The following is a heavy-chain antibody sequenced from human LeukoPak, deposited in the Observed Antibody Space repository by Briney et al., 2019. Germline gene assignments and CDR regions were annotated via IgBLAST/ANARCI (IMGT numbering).Heavy chain of an antibody. J-gene: IGHJ5*02. Sequence: GAPVKVSCKASGYTFTGYYMNRVRQAPGQGLEWMGRIIPILGTANSAQKFQCRVTITTDESTSTAYMELSSLRSEDTAVYYCARDGGGYYYDSSGSFDPWGQGTLVTVSS. CDR2: IIPILGTA. D-gene: IGHD3-22*01. CDR1: GYTFTGYY. CDR3: ARDGGGYYYDSSGSFDP. V-gene: IGHV1-69*11.